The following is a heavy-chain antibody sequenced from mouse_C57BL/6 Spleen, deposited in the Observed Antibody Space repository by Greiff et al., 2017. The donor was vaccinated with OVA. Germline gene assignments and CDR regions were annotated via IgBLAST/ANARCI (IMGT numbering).Heavy chain of an antibody. Sequence: EVQLVESGGGLVQPGGSMKLSCVASGFTFSNYWMNWVRQSPEKGLEWVAQIRLKSDNYATHYAESVKGRFTISRDDSKSSVYLQMNNLRAEDTVIYYCTVYSNYAFDYWGQGTTLTVSS. CDR2: IRLKSDNYAT. CDR3: TVYSNYAFDY. V-gene: IGHV6-3*01. D-gene: IGHD2-5*01. J-gene: IGHJ2*01. CDR1: GFTFSNYW.